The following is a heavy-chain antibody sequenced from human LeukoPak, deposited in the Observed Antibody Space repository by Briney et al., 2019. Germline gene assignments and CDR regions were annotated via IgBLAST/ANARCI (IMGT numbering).Heavy chain of an antibody. CDR2: IYYSGST. Sequence: SQTLSLTCTVSGGSISSGGYYWSWIRQHPGKGLEWIGYIYYSGSTYYNPSLKSRVTISVDTSKNQFSLKLSSVIAADTAVYYCARLTIFGVVSNHNFDYWGQGTLVTVSS. J-gene: IGHJ4*02. CDR3: ARLTIFGVVSNHNFDY. CDR1: GGSISSGGYY. V-gene: IGHV4-31*03. D-gene: IGHD3-3*01.